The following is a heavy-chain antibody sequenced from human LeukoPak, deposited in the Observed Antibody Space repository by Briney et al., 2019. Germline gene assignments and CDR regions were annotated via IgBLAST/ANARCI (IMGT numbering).Heavy chain of an antibody. J-gene: IGHJ4*02. Sequence: GRSLRLSCAASGFTFSTYWMHWVRQAPGKGLVWVARINPNSRIITYADSVKGRFTISRDNAKNTVYLQMNSLLAEDTAVYYCVRDLVLVDTPGDDFDYWGQGILVTVSS. CDR1: GFTFSTYW. D-gene: IGHD2-8*02. CDR2: INPNSRII. V-gene: IGHV3-74*03. CDR3: VRDLVLVDTPGDDFDY.